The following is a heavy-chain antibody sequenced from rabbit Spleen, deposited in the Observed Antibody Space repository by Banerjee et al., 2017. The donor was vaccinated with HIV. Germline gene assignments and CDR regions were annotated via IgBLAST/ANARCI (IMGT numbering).Heavy chain of an antibody. CDR1: GFTVSSVYW. CDR3: ARDAAGREDFNL. V-gene: IGHV1S40*01. D-gene: IGHD4-2*01. J-gene: IGHJ4*01. Sequence: QSLEESGGGLVKPGASLTLACTASGFTVSSVYWICWVRQAPGKGLEWIACIYAGSNGGTYYANWAKGRFTISKTSSTTVTLQMTSLTAADTATYFCARDAAGREDFNLWGQGTLVTVS. CDR2: IYAGSNGGT.